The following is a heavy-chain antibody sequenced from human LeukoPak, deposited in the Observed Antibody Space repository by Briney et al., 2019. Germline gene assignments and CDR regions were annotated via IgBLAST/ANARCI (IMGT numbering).Heavy chain of an antibody. CDR1: GGSISSSSYY. Sequence: SETLSLTCTVSGGSISSSSYYWGWIRQPPGKGLEWIGSIYYSGSTYYNPSLKSRVTISVDTSKNQFSLKLSSVTAADTAVYYCARVGYSSSPQYYYYMDVWGKGTTVTVSS. CDR3: ARVGYSSSPQYYYYMDV. J-gene: IGHJ6*03. CDR2: IYYSGST. D-gene: IGHD6-6*01. V-gene: IGHV4-39*07.